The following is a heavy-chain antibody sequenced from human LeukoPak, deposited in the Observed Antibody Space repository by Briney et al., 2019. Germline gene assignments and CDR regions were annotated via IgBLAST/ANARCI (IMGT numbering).Heavy chain of an antibody. V-gene: IGHV4-34*01. Sequence: PSETLSLTCAVYGGSFSGYYWSWIRQPPGKGLEWIGEINHSGSTNYNPSLKSRVTISVDTSKNQFSLKLSSVTAADTAVYYCARHRVEMATTTDYYYYGMDVWGQGTTVTVSS. D-gene: IGHD5-24*01. J-gene: IGHJ6*02. CDR1: GGSFSGYY. CDR2: INHSGST. CDR3: ARHRVEMATTTDYYYYGMDV.